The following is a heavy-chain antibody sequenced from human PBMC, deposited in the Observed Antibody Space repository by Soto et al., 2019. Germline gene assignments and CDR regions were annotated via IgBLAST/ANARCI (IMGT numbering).Heavy chain of an antibody. CDR3: ARGFLDSSGYPAPDAFDI. D-gene: IGHD3-22*01. CDR1: GGSFSGYY. Sequence: PSETLSLTCAVYGGSFSGYYWSWIRQPPGKGLEWIGEINHSGSTNYNPSLKSRVTISVDTSKNQFSLKLSSVTAADTAVYYCARGFLDSSGYPAPDAFDIWGQGKMVPVSS. V-gene: IGHV4-34*01. CDR2: INHSGST. J-gene: IGHJ3*02.